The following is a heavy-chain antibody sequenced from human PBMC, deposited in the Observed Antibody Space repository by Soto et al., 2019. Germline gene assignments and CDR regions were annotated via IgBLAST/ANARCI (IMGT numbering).Heavy chain of an antibody. V-gene: IGHV1-18*01. J-gene: IGHJ6*03. CDR3: ARFEGSVTDYYMDV. CDR1: GYIFTSYG. D-gene: IGHD3-10*01. Sequence: QVQLVQSGAELKKPGASAKVSCKASGYIFTSYGISWVRQAPGQGVEWMAWIRVDSGNTNYAQNFQGRTTMTNDTTASTAHKELSSLSSDDTVVYYCARFEGSVTDYYMDVWGKGTMVIASS. CDR2: IRVDSGNT.